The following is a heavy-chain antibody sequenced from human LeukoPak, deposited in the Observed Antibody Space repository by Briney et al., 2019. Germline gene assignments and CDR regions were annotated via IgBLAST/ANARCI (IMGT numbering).Heavy chain of an antibody. CDR2: IYSGGSA. CDR3: ARGLMVRGVLFDY. CDR1: GFTVSSNY. J-gene: IGHJ4*02. D-gene: IGHD3-10*01. Sequence: GGSLRLSCAASGFTVSSNYMSWVRQAPGKGLEWVSVIYSGGSAYYADSVKGRFTISRDNSKNTLYLQMNSLRAEDTAVYYCARGLMVRGVLFDYWGQGTLVTVSS. V-gene: IGHV3-53*01.